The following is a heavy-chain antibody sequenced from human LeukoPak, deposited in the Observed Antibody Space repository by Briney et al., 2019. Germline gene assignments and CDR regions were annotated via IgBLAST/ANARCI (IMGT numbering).Heavy chain of an antibody. J-gene: IGHJ3*02. CDR1: GYTLTELS. CDR3: ATFIVVVPAATIDAFDI. D-gene: IGHD2-2*01. Sequence: WASVKVSCKVSGYTLTELSMHWVRQAPGKGLEWMGGFDPEDGETIYVQKFQGRVTMTEDTSTDTAYMELSSLRSEDTAVYYCATFIVVVPAATIDAFDIWGQGTMVTVSS. V-gene: IGHV1-24*01. CDR2: FDPEDGET.